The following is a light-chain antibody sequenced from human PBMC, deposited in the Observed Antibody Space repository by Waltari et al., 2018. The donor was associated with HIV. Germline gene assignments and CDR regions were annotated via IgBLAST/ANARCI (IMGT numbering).Light chain of an antibody. CDR1: QSVSSY. CDR2: DAS. J-gene: IGKJ2*01. CDR3: QQRSNWPPYT. Sequence: EIVLTQSPATLSLSPADRATLSCRASQSVSSYLAWYQQKPGQAPRLLIYDASNRATGIPARFSGSGSGTDFTLTITSLEPEDFAVYYCQQRSNWPPYTFGQGTKLEIK. V-gene: IGKV3-11*01.